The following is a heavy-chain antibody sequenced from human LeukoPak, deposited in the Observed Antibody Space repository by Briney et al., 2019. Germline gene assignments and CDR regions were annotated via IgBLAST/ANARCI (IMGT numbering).Heavy chain of an antibody. V-gene: IGHV3-30-3*01. CDR3: ARESPDASIAARLMNYYFDY. D-gene: IGHD6-6*01. CDR1: GFTFSSYA. Sequence: PGRSLRLSCAASGFTFSSYAMHWVRQAPGKGLEWVAVISYDGSNKYYADSVKGRFTISRDNSKNTLYLQMNSLRAEDTAVYYCARESPDASIAARLMNYYFDYWGQGTLVTVSS. CDR2: ISYDGSNK. J-gene: IGHJ4*02.